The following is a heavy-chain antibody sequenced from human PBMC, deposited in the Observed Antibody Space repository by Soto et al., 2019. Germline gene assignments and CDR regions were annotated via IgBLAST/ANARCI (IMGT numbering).Heavy chain of an antibody. CDR3: ATFRSYSDS. CDR2: IKSQGEGGTT. CDR1: GFSFSDAW. V-gene: IGHV3-15*01. J-gene: IGHJ5*01. D-gene: IGHD1-26*01. Sequence: GGSLRLSCAASGFSFSDAWMAWVRQAPGKRLEWVGRIKSQGEGGTTEYGAPVKGRFTISRDDSENTLHLQMNSLKTEDTAVYYCATFRSYSDSWGHGTLVTVSS.